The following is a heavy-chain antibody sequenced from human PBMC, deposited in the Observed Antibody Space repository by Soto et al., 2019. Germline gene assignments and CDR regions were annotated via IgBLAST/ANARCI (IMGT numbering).Heavy chain of an antibody. CDR1: GASISTGGYS. V-gene: IGHV4-30-2*01. J-gene: IGHJ5*02. CDR3: ARGDRYSGSFSDYFDP. D-gene: IGHD1-26*01. CDR2: IYESGRT. Sequence: PSETLSLTCIVSGASISTGGYSWSWIRQPPGKGPEWIGYIYESGRTYYKPCLKSRASISMDKSRNQFSVRLTSVTAADTAVYFCARGDRYSGSFSDYFDPWGQGTLVTVSS.